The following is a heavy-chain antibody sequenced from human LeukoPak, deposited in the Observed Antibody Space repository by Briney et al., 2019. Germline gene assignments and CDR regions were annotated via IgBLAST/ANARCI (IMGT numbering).Heavy chain of an antibody. Sequence: GGSLRLSCSASGFTFSSYWMHWVRQAPGKGLVWVSRINSDGSSTSYADSVKGRFTISRDNAKNTLYLQMNSLRAEDTAVYYCARDDFWSGRPFDYWGQGTLVTVSS. J-gene: IGHJ4*02. CDR1: GFTFSSYW. D-gene: IGHD3-3*01. CDR2: INSDGSST. V-gene: IGHV3-74*01. CDR3: ARDDFWSGRPFDY.